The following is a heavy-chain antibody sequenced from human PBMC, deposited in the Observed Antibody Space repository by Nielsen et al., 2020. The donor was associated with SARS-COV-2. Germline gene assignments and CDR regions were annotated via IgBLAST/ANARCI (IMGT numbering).Heavy chain of an antibody. V-gene: IGHV3-13*04. Sequence: GESLKISCAASGFTFSSYDMHWVRQATGKGLEWVSAIGTAGDTYYPGSVKGRFTISRENAKNSLYLQMNSLRAGDTAVYYCAREDYYDSSGDYWGQGTLVTVSS. CDR1: GFTFSSYD. J-gene: IGHJ4*02. D-gene: IGHD3-22*01. CDR3: AREDYYDSSGDY. CDR2: IGTAGDT.